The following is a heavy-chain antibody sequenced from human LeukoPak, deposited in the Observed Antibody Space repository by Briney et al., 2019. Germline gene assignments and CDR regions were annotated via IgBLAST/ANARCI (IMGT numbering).Heavy chain of an antibody. CDR2: INHSGST. D-gene: IGHD6-13*01. J-gene: IGHJ5*02. CDR3: ARGRQHDNWFDP. V-gene: IGHV4-34*01. Sequence: SETLSLTCAVYGGSFSGYYWSWMREPPGKGREWIGEINHSGSTNYNPSLKSRVTISVDTSKNQFSLKLSSVTAADTAVYYCARGRQHDNWFDPWGQGTLVTVSS. CDR1: GGSFSGYY.